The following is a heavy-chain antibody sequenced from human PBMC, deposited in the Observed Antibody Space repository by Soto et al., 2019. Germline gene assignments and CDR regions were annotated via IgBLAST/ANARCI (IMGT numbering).Heavy chain of an antibody. J-gene: IGHJ2*01. CDR3: TTDCLTSDIVVVPADDYWYFDL. Sequence: KSKTDGGTTDYAAPVKGRFTISRDDSKNTLYLQMNSLKTEDTAVYYCTTDCLTSDIVVVPADDYWYFDLWGRGTLVTVS. D-gene: IGHD2-2*01. CDR2: KSKTDGGTT. V-gene: IGHV3-15*01.